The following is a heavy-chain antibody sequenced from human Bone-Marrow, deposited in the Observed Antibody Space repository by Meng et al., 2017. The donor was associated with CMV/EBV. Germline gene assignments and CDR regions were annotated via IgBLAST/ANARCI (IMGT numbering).Heavy chain of an antibody. CDR3: ARDVRIRGSEIDY. V-gene: IGHV3-21*01. CDR1: GFTFSSYS. J-gene: IGHJ4*02. D-gene: IGHD2-15*01. CDR2: ISSSSYI. Sequence: GESLKISCAASGFTFSSYSMNWVRQAPGKGLEWVSSISSSSYIYYADSVKGRFTISRDNAKNSLYLQMNSLRAEDTAVYYCARDVRIRGSEIDYWGQGTLVTVSS.